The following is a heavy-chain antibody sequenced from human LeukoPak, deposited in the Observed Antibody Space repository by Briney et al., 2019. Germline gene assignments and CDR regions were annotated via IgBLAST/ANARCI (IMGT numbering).Heavy chain of an antibody. CDR1: RFTFGIYW. D-gene: IGHD2-8*01. J-gene: IGHJ6*03. CDR3: ANGAFRLYYIDV. Sequence: GGSLRLSCAASRFTFGIYWMSWVRQAPGKALEWVANINQDGSETYYVDSVEGRFTISRDNAKNTVYLQMNSLRAEDTAVYYCANGAFRLYYIDVWGKGTTVTVSS. V-gene: IGHV3-7*01. CDR2: INQDGSET.